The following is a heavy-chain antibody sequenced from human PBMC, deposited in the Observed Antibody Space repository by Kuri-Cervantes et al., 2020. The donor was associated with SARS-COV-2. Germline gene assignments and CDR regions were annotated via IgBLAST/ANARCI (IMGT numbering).Heavy chain of an antibody. CDR1: VYTFTSYG. CDR3: ARSRFLEWLFRDWYFDL. J-gene: IGHJ2*01. V-gene: IGHV1-18*01. D-gene: IGHD3-3*01. Sequence: ASVKVSFKASVYTFTSYGISWVRQAPGQGLEWMGWISAYNGNTNYAQKLQGRVTMTTDTSTSTAYMELRSLRSDDTAVYYCARSRFLEWLFRDWYFDLWGRGTLVTVSS. CDR2: ISAYNGNT.